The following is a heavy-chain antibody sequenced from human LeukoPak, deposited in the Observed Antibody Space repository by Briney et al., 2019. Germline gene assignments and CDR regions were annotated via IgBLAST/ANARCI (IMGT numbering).Heavy chain of an antibody. CDR2: IYHSGSS. CDR1: GDSISSGGHY. V-gene: IGHV4-30-2*01. D-gene: IGHD2/OR15-2a*01. Sequence: SQTLSLTCTVSGDSISSGGHYWSWIRQPPGKGLEWIGYIYHSGSSYYTPSLRSRVTISVDTSKNQFSLKLNSVTAADTAVYYCARGDFRCVTTHCYPDAFDCWGQGTLVTVSS. J-gene: IGHJ4*02. CDR3: ARGDFRCVTTHCYPDAFDC.